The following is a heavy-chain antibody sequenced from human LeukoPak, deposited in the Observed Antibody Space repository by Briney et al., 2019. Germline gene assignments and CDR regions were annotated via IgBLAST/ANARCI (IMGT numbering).Heavy chain of an antibody. CDR3: AKGGDSYSTYYYMGV. V-gene: IGHV3-23*01. D-gene: IGHD3-16*01. Sequence: GGSLRLSRAASGFTFNSYVMTWVRQAPGKGPEWISAISESGSSTYYADSVQGRFTISRDNSENTLYLEMSSLRAEDTAIYYHAKGGDSYSTYYYMGVWGKGTKVGVPS. CDR2: ISESGSST. CDR1: GFTFNSYV. J-gene: IGHJ6*03.